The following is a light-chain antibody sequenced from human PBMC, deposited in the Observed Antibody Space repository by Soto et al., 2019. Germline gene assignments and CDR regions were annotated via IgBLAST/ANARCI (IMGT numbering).Light chain of an antibody. J-gene: IGLJ2*01. V-gene: IGLV1-47*01. Sequence: QSVRTQPPSASGTPGQTVTISCSGSSSNIGGNFVSWYQHVPGTAPKVLIFMNNQRPSGVPDRFSGSKSGTSASLAISGLRSEDESHYYCAAWDDSLEGVLFGGGAKVTVL. CDR2: MNN. CDR3: AAWDDSLEGVL. CDR1: SSNIGGNF.